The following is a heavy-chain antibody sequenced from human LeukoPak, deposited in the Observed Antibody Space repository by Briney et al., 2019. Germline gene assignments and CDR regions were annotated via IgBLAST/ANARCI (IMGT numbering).Heavy chain of an antibody. D-gene: IGHD3-22*01. J-gene: IGHJ4*02. CDR1: GGSISSSSYY. CDR3: ARVSMEYYYDSSGYYYPNYYFDY. Sequence: PSETLSLTCTVSGGSISSSSYYWGWIRQPPGKGLEWIGSIYYSGSTYYNPSLKSRVTISVDTSKNQFSLKLSSVTAADTAVYYCARVSMEYYYDSSGYYYPNYYFDYWGQGTLVTVSS. CDR2: IYYSGST. V-gene: IGHV4-39*07.